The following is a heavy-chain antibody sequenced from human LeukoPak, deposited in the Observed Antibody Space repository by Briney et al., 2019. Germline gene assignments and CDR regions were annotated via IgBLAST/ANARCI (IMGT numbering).Heavy chain of an antibody. CDR1: GGSFSGYY. J-gene: IGHJ4*02. CDR3: ARTDGSGSYMGYYFDY. Sequence: PSETLSLTCAVYGGSFSGYYWSWIRQPPGKGLEGIGEINHSGSTNHNPSLKSRVTISIDTCKNQLSLKLSSVTAAGTAVYDCARTDGSGSYMGYYFDYWGQGTLVTVSS. V-gene: IGHV4-34*01. D-gene: IGHD3-10*01. CDR2: INHSGST.